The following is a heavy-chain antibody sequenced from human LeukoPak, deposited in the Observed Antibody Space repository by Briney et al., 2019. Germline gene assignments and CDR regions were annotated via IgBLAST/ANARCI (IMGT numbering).Heavy chain of an antibody. V-gene: IGHV4-59*01. CDR1: GGSISSYY. J-gene: IGHJ5*02. CDR3: ARGTVTAIRPPYFDP. D-gene: IGHD2-21*02. Sequence: PSETLSLTCTVSGGSISSYYWSWIRQPPGKGLEWMGYIYYSGSTNYNPSLKSRVTISVDTSKNQFSLKLSSVTAADTAVYYCARGTVTAIRPPYFDPWGQGTLVTVSS. CDR2: IYYSGST.